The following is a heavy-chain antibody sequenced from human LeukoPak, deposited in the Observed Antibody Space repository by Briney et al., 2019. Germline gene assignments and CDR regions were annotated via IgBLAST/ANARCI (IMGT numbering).Heavy chain of an antibody. V-gene: IGHV4-59*01. Sequence: ASETLSLTCTVSGDSISTFYWSWIRQPPGKALEWIGYIYHSGSTNYNPSLKSRVTISVDTSKNQFSLMLTSVTAAGTAVYYCARDGYYNPLDYWGQGTLVTVSS. D-gene: IGHD3-9*01. CDR1: GDSISTFY. CDR2: IYHSGST. CDR3: ARDGYYNPLDY. J-gene: IGHJ4*02.